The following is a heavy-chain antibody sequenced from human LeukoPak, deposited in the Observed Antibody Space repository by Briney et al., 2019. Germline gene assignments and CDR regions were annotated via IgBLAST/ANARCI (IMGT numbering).Heavy chain of an antibody. Sequence: PSETLSLTCTVSNASISSNTYYRAWIRQPPGKGLEYIGSINYRGSTYYNPSLKSRVTLSVDTSKNQFSLKLSSVTAADTAVYYCARGGDHPTFLFQYMDVWGKGTTVTVSS. CDR3: ARGGDHPTFLFQYMDV. J-gene: IGHJ6*03. V-gene: IGHV4-39*07. CDR1: NASISSNTYY. D-gene: IGHD3-16*01. CDR2: INYRGST.